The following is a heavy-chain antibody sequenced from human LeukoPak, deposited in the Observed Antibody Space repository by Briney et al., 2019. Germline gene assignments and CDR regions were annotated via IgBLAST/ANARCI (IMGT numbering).Heavy chain of an antibody. CDR3: ARVWERLEHNYFDP. J-gene: IGHJ5*02. CDR1: GYTFTGYY. Sequence: GASVKVSCKASGYTFTGYYLHWVRQAPGQGLEWMGWINPNSGGINYAQKFHGRVTLTTDTSIKTAYMELSSLRSDDTAVYYCARVWERLEHNYFDPWGQGTLVTVSS. D-gene: IGHD1-26*01. CDR2: INPNSGGI. V-gene: IGHV1-2*02.